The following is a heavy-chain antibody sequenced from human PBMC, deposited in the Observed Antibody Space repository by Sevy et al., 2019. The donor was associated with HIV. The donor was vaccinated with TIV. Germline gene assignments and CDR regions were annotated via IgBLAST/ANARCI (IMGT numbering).Heavy chain of an antibody. CDR1: GYTLSSYD. CDR3: VMADLDRSTFFYYYGMDV. Sequence: ASVKVSCKASGYTLSSYDINWVRQATGQGLEWMVWMNPDSGRRGYAPKFQGRVTMTTNTSIGTAYMELRSLRSEDSAVYYCVMADLDRSTFFYYYGMDVWGQGTTVTVSS. J-gene: IGHJ6*02. D-gene: IGHD6-13*01. CDR2: MNPDSGRR. V-gene: IGHV1-8*01.